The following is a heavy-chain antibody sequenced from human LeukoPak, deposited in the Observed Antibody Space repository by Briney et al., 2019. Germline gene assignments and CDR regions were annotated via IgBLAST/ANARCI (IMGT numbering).Heavy chain of an antibody. D-gene: IGHD1-14*01. Sequence: GGSLRLSCAASRFTFSSYWMTWVRQAPGKGLEWVANINQDGGEKYYVDSVKGRFTISRGNAKNSLYLQMNSLRAEDAAVYYCATDYHGYFDYWGQGTLVTVSS. CDR2: INQDGGEK. J-gene: IGHJ4*02. CDR1: RFTFSSYW. V-gene: IGHV3-7*01. CDR3: ATDYHGYFDY.